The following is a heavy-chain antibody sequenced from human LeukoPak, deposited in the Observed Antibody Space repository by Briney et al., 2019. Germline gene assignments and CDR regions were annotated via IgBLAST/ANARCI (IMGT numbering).Heavy chain of an antibody. CDR2: ITGSGDNT. CDR1: GFTFSSSV. V-gene: IGHV3-23*01. CDR3: AKWVAVITSYFDY. J-gene: IGHJ4*02. Sequence: GGSLRLTCAASGFTFSSSVVSSVRQAPGKGLEWVSSITGSGDNTYYADSVKGRFTISRDNSKDTLYLQMNSLRAEDTAVYYCAKWVAVITSYFDYWGQGTLVTVSS. D-gene: IGHD3-10*01.